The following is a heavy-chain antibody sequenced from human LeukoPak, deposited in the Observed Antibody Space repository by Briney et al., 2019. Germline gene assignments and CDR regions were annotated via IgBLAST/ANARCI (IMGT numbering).Heavy chain of an antibody. V-gene: IGHV3-23*01. Sequence: GGSLRLSCAASGFTFGNYAMSWVRQAPGKGLEWVSAITGSGGNTYYADSVKGRFTISRDDSKNTVFLQMNSLRAEDTAVYYCAKWGDYDVLTGYYVSDYWGQGTLVTVSS. CDR3: AKWGDYDVLTGYYVSDY. J-gene: IGHJ4*02. CDR1: GFTFGNYA. D-gene: IGHD3-9*01. CDR2: ITGSGGNT.